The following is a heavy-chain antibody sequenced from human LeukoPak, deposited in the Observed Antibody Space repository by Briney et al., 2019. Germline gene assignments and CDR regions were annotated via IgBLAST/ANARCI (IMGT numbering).Heavy chain of an antibody. CDR2: TIPIFGTA. CDR1: GGTFSSYA. V-gene: IGHV1-69*13. D-gene: IGHD4-11*01. CDR3: ARVLYSNYDTGPNWFDP. J-gene: IGHJ5*02. Sequence: SVKVSCKASGGTFSSYAISWVLQAPGQGLEWMGETIPIFGTANYAQKFQGRVTITADESTSTAYMELSSLRSEDTAVYYCARVLYSNYDTGPNWFDPWGQGTLVAVSS.